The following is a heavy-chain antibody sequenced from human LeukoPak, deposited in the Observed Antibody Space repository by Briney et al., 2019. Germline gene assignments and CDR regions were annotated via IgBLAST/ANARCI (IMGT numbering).Heavy chain of an antibody. J-gene: IGHJ6*04. Sequence: GRSLRLSCAASGFTFSSYGMHWVRQAPGKGLEWVAVIWYDGSNKYYADSVKGRFTISRDNSKNTLYLQMNSLRAEDTAVYYCAKSRSITMVRGVIDSSYYYGMDVWGKGTTVTVSS. CDR1: GFTFSSYG. CDR2: IWYDGSNK. CDR3: AKSRSITMVRGVIDSSYYYGMDV. V-gene: IGHV3-33*06. D-gene: IGHD3-10*01.